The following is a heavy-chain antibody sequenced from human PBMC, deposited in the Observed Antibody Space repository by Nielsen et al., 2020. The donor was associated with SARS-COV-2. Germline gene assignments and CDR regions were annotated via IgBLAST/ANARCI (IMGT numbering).Heavy chain of an antibody. J-gene: IGHJ6*03. D-gene: IGHD2-15*01. Sequence: GESLKISCAASGFTFSSYSMNWVRQAPGKGLEWVSYISSSSSTIYYADSVKGRFTISRDNAKNSLYLQMNSLRDEDTAVYYCARDWRCSGGSCYYYHYYMDVWGKGTTVSVSS. V-gene: IGHV3-48*02. CDR2: ISSSSSTI. CDR1: GFTFSSYS. CDR3: ARDWRCSGGSCYYYHYYMDV.